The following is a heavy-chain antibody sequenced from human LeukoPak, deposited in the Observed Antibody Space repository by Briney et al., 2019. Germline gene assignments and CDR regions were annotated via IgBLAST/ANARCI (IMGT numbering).Heavy chain of an antibody. CDR1: GFIFSNYG. CDR2: IWFDGSNE. D-gene: IGHD3/OR15-3a*01. Sequence: GGSLRLSCAASGFIFSNYGMHWVRQDPGKGLEWVAVIWFDGSNEDYADSVKGRFTISRDNSKNTLFLQMNSLRAEDTAVYYCAKVVPFELGFDYWGQGTLVTVSS. V-gene: IGHV3-33*06. CDR3: AKVVPFELGFDY. J-gene: IGHJ4*02.